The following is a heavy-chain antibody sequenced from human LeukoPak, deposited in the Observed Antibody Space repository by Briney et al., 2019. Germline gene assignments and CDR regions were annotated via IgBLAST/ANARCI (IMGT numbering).Heavy chain of an antibody. D-gene: IGHD2-21*02. J-gene: IGHJ4*02. Sequence: GASVKVSCKASGYTFPSYDINWVRQATGQGLEWMGWMNPNSGNTGYAQKFQGRVTMTRNTSISTAYMELSSLRSEDTAVYYCARGLAYCGGYCYWFGSPRRYYFDYWGQGTLVTVSS. V-gene: IGHV1-8*01. CDR1: GYTFPSYD. CDR2: MNPNSGNT. CDR3: ARGLAYCGGYCYWFGSPRRYYFDY.